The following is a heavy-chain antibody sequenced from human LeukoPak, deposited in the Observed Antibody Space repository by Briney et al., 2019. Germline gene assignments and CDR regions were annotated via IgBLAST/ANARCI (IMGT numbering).Heavy chain of an antibody. CDR2: INPDSGGT. CDR3: TRETRAGNWFDP. Sequence: ASVKVSCKASGYTFNDYYIHWVRQAPGQGLEWMGWINPDSGGTNYAQKFQGRVTMTRDTSISTVYMELSRLTYDDTAVFYCTRETRAGNWFDPWGQGTPVTVSS. D-gene: IGHD4-11*01. V-gene: IGHV1-2*02. J-gene: IGHJ5*02. CDR1: GYTFNDYY.